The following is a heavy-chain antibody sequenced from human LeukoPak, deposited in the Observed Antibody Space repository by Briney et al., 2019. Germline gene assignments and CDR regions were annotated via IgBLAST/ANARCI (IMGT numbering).Heavy chain of an antibody. J-gene: IGHJ4*02. D-gene: IGHD3-3*01. Sequence: PSETLSLTCTVSGGSISSSSYYWGWIRQPPGKGPEWIGSIYYSGSTYYNPSLKSRVTISVDTSKNQFSLKLSSVTAADTAVYYCARRIIDFWSGYYHFDYWGQGTLVTVSS. CDR2: IYYSGST. V-gene: IGHV4-39*01. CDR3: ARRIIDFWSGYYHFDY. CDR1: GGSISSSSYY.